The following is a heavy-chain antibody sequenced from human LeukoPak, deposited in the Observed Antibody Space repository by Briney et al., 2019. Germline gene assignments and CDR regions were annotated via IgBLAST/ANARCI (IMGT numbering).Heavy chain of an antibody. Sequence: PGGSLRLSCAASGFTFSSYGMHWVCQAPGKGLEWMAFIRYDGSNKYYADSVKGRFTISRDNSKNTLYLQMKSLRAEDTAVYYCAKGGGYEAQYYYYYLVVWGEGTTVTISS. CDR3: AKGGGYEAQYYYYYLVV. D-gene: IGHD5-12*01. J-gene: IGHJ6*03. CDR1: GFTFSSYG. CDR2: IRYDGSNK. V-gene: IGHV3-30*02.